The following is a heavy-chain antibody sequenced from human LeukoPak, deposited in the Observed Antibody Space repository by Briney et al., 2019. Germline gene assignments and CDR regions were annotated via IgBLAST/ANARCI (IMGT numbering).Heavy chain of an antibody. J-gene: IGHJ4*02. CDR2: IVVGSGNT. V-gene: IGHV1-58*02. D-gene: IGHD3-10*01. CDR1: GFTFTSST. Sequence: GTSVKVSCKASGFTFTSSTIQWVRQARGQRLEWIGWIVVGSGNTNYAQKFQERVIITRDMSTTTVYMELSSLRSEGTAVYYCAGTPWFGELTLDYWGQGTLVTVSS. CDR3: AGTPWFGELTLDY.